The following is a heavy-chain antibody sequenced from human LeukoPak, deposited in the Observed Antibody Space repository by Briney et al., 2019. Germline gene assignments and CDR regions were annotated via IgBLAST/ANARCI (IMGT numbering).Heavy chain of an antibody. CDR3: VKENAYYDY. J-gene: IGHJ4*02. D-gene: IGHD3-10*01. CDR1: GFSFSSYA. CDR2: ISSNGGAT. Sequence: PGGSLRLSCAASGFSFSSYAMSWVRQAPGKGLEYVSAISSNGGATYYGDSLKGRFTISRDNSKNTLYLQMSSLRVEDTAVYYCVKENAYYDYWGQGTLVTVSS. V-gene: IGHV3-64D*09.